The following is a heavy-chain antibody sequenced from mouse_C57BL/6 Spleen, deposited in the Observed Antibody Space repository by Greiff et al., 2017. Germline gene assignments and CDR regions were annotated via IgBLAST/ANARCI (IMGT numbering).Heavy chain of an antibody. CDR2: ISDGGSYT. CDR3: ARGPRGLRWLAY. Sequence: EVHLVESGGGLVKPGGSLKLSCAASGFTFSSYAMSWVRQTPEKRLEWVATISDGGSYTYYPDNVKGRFTISRDNAKNNLYLQMSHLKSEDTAMYYCARGPRGLRWLAYWGQGTLVTVSA. D-gene: IGHD1-1*01. CDR1: GFTFSSYA. V-gene: IGHV5-4*01. J-gene: IGHJ3*01.